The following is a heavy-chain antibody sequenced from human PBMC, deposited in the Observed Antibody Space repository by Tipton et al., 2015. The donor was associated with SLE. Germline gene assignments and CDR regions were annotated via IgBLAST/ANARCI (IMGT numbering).Heavy chain of an antibody. CDR2: INHTGRT. CDR1: GGSFSGYY. Sequence: TLSLTCAVYGGSFSGYYWSWIRQPPGKGLEWIGEINHTGRTNYNPSLKSRVTISQDTSRNQFSLKLSSVTAADTAVYYCASSVKHYDTSGYYSEDLWGQGTLVTVSS. CDR3: ASSVKHYDTSGYYSEDL. D-gene: IGHD3-22*01. J-gene: IGHJ4*02. V-gene: IGHV4-34*01.